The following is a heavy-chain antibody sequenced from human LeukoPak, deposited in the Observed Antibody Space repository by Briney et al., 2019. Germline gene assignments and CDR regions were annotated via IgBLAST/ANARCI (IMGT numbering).Heavy chain of an antibody. Sequence: PSETLSLTCSVSGGSISSSLYFWGWIRQPPGKGLEWIGTVYSSGSTHYNPSLKSRVTLSIDISNNQFSLKLSSVTAADTAVYYCVTYYYDSSGLSAAFDIWGQGTMVTVSS. CDR2: VYSSGST. V-gene: IGHV4-39*07. D-gene: IGHD3-22*01. CDR3: VTYYYDSSGLSAAFDI. J-gene: IGHJ3*02. CDR1: GGSISSSLYF.